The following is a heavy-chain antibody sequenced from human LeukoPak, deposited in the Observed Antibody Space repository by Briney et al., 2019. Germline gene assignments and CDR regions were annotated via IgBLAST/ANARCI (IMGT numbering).Heavy chain of an antibody. Sequence: ASVKVSCTASGYTFTSYAMHWVRQAPGQRLEWMGWINAGNGNTKYSQKFQGRVTITRDTSASTAYMELSSLRSEDTAVYYCARVRGGWFPLDYWGQGTLVTVSS. CDR3: ARVRGGWFPLDY. J-gene: IGHJ4*02. CDR2: INAGNGNT. D-gene: IGHD6-19*01. V-gene: IGHV1-3*01. CDR1: GYTFTSYA.